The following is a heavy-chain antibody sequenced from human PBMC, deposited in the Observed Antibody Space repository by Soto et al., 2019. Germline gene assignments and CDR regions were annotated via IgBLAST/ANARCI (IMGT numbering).Heavy chain of an antibody. CDR3: ARSPSPLELARYGMDV. D-gene: IGHD1-7*01. CDR1: GYSFTSYW. Sequence: GESLTISCKGSGYSFTSYWIIWVLQMPGKGLEWMGRIDPSDSYTNYSPSFQGHVTISADKSISTAYLQWSSLKASDTAMYYCARSPSPLELARYGMDVWGQGTTVTVSS. J-gene: IGHJ6*02. V-gene: IGHV5-10-1*01. CDR2: IDPSDSYT.